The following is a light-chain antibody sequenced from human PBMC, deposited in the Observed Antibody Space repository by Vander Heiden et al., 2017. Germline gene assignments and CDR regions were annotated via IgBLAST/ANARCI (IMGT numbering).Light chain of an antibody. CDR2: NDD. CDR3: AAWDDSLNVVV. J-gene: IGLJ2*01. V-gene: IGLV1-44*01. CDR1: SCNIGSNT. Sequence: QSVPTYPPSASATPGQRVTISCSGSSCNIGSNTVNWYQQLPGTAPKHLIYNDDRRPSGVPDRFSGSTSGTSASLAISGLQSEDEADYYCAAWDDSLNVVVFGGGTKLTVL.